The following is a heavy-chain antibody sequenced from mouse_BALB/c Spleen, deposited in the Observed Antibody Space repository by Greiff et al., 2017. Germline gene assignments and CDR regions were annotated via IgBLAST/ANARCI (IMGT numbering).Heavy chain of an antibody. CDR1: GYTFTSYW. D-gene: IGHD2-14*01. Sequence: VKLMESGAELAKPGASVKMSCKASGYTFTSYWMHWVKQRPGQGLEWIGYINPSTGYTEYNQKFKDKATLTADKSSSTAYMQLSSLTSEDSAVYYCARAYRYEAYAMDYWGQGTSVTVSS. CDR2: INPSTGYT. J-gene: IGHJ4*01. V-gene: IGHV1-7*01. CDR3: ARAYRYEAYAMDY.